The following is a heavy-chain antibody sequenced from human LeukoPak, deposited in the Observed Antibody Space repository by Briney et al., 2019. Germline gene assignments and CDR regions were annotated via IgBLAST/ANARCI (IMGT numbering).Heavy chain of an antibody. CDR2: ISGSGGST. CDR1: GFTFGSYA. V-gene: IGHV3-23*01. CDR3: AKEDYYDSSGYYTAFDY. J-gene: IGHJ4*02. D-gene: IGHD3-22*01. Sequence: GGSLRLSCAASGFTFGSYAMSWVRQAPGKGLEWVSAISGSGGSTYYADSVKGRFTISRDNSKNTLYLQMNSLRAEDTAVYYCAKEDYYDSSGYYTAFDYWGQGTLVTVSS.